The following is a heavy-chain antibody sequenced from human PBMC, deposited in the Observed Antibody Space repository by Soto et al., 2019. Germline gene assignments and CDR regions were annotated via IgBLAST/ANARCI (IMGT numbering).Heavy chain of an antibody. J-gene: IGHJ4*02. D-gene: IGHD3-10*01. CDR1: GGSINSGTYY. V-gene: IGHV4-31*03. CDR2: IYYSGST. Sequence: SETLSLTCTVSGGSINSGTYYWSWIRQHPGKGLEWIGYIYYSGSTYYNPSLKSRVTISVDTSKNQFSLKLSSVTAADTALYFCAGSKNRGVSFDYWGQGALVTVSS. CDR3: AGSKNRGVSFDY.